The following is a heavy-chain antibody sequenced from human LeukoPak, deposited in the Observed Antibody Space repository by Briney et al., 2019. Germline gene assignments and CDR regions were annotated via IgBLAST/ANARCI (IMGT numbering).Heavy chain of an antibody. V-gene: IGHV5-51*01. CDR3: ARQSITIFGVPRGWFDP. J-gene: IGHJ5*02. Sequence: GESLKISCKGSGYSFTNYWIGWVRQMPGKGLEWMGIIYPDDSNTKYSPSVQGLVTISADKSISTAYLQWSSLKASDTAMYYCARQSITIFGVPRGWFDPWGQGTLVTVSA. D-gene: IGHD3-3*01. CDR2: IYPDDSNT. CDR1: GYSFTNYW.